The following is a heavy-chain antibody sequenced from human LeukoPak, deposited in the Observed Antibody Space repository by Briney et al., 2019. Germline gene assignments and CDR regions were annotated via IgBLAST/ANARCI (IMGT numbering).Heavy chain of an antibody. V-gene: IGHV4-34*01. J-gene: IGHJ4*02. D-gene: IGHD1-1*01. CDR1: GGSFSGYY. CDR3: ARDWNRYAY. CDR2: INHSGST. Sequence: SETLSLTCAVYGGSFSGYYWSWIRQPPGKGLEWIGEINHSGSTNYNPSLKSRVTISVDTSKNQFSMKLSSVTAADTAVYYCARDWNRYAYWGQGTLVTVSS.